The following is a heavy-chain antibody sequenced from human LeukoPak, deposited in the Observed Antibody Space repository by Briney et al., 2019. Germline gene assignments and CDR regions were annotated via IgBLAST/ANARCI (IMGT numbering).Heavy chain of an antibody. CDR1: GGSISSGGYS. D-gene: IGHD2-15*01. Sequence: SETLSLTCAVSGGSISSGGYSWSWIRQPPGKGLEWIGYIYHSGSTYYNPSLKSRVTISVDRSKNQFSLKLSSVTAADTAVYYCARALEYCSGGSCYSGGMDVWGKGTTVTVSS. CDR2: IYHSGST. V-gene: IGHV4-30-2*01. CDR3: ARALEYCSGGSCYSGGMDV. J-gene: IGHJ6*04.